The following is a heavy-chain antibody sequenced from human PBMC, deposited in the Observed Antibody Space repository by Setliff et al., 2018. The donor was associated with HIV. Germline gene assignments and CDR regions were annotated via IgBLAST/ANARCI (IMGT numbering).Heavy chain of an antibody. J-gene: IGHJ5*02. Sequence: SETLSLTCAVYGGSFSGYYWSWIRQPPGKGLEWIGEINHSGSTTYHPSLRSRVTISVDTSKNQFSLKLSSVTAADTAVYYCAREGVPAAVMWFDPWGQGTLVTVSS. D-gene: IGHD2-2*01. CDR2: INHSGST. V-gene: IGHV4-34*01. CDR3: AREGVPAAVMWFDP. CDR1: GGSFSGYY.